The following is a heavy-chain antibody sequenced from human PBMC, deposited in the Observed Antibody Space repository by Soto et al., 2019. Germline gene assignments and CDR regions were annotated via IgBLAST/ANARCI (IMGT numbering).Heavy chain of an antibody. CDR3: AREAIYDYVWGSYRFYYYYGIDY. D-gene: IGHD3-16*02. J-gene: IGHJ6*02. Sequence: SVKVSCKASGYTFTSYYMHWVRQAPVQGLEWMGIINPNGGSTSYAQKFQGRVTMTRDTSTSTAYMELSSLRSEDTAVYYCAREAIYDYVWGSYRFYYYYGIDYWGQGTTVTVSS. CDR1: GYTFTSYY. V-gene: IGHV1-46*01. CDR2: INPNGGST.